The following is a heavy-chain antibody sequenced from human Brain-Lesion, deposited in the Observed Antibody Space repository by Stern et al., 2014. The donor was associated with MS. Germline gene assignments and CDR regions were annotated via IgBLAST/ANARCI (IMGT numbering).Heavy chain of an antibody. CDR1: GFTFSNYW. CDR2: VNNDGRRT. CDR3: ARGERWFDS. Sequence: QLVQSGGGLVQTGGSLRLSCAASGFTFSNYWMHWVRQAPGKGLVWVSRVNNDGRRTSYADSVKGRFTMSRDNAKNTLYLQMNSLRVEDTAIYYCARGERWFDSWGQGTLVTVSS. D-gene: IGHD3-10*01. J-gene: IGHJ5*01. V-gene: IGHV3-74*02.